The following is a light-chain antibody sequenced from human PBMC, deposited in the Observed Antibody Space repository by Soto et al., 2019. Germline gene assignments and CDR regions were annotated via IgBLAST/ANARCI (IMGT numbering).Light chain of an antibody. CDR2: GVT. CDR3: YSYAGRNIWV. CDR1: GSDIGAYNF. Sequence: QSALAQPQSASGSPGQSVTISCTGSGSDIGAYNFVSWYQQHPGKAPKLMIFGVTERPSGVPDRFSGSKSGNTASLTVSGLQADDDAVYYCYSYAGRNIWVFGGGTKLTVL. J-gene: IGLJ3*02. V-gene: IGLV2-8*01.